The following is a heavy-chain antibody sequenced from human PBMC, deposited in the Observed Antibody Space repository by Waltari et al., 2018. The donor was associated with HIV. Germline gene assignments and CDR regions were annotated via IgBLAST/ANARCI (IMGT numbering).Heavy chain of an antibody. J-gene: IGHJ6*02. CDR2: ISSSSSYI. D-gene: IGHD6-13*01. CDR1: GLSHSGSR. V-gene: IGHV3-21*01. Sequence: EVQLVESGGGVVKLGGSVGLSCADSGLSHSGSRMTWARQAPGKRLECVSSISSSSSYIYYADSVKGRFTISRDNAKNSLYLQMNSLRVEDTAVYYCANSGGIGPYGMDVWGQGTTVTVSS. CDR3: ANSGGIGPYGMDV.